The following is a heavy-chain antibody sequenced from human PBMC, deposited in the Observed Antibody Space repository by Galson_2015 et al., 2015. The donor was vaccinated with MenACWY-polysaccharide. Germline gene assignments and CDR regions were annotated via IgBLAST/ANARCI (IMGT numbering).Heavy chain of an antibody. CDR3: ARDSASNWYYFDY. CDR1: GFTFSSYS. J-gene: IGHJ4*02. CDR2: ISSGSGTI. Sequence: SLRLSCAASGFTFSSYSMNWVRQAPGKGLEWVSYISSGSGTIYYADSVKGRFTISRDNAKNSLYLQMNSLRAEDTAVYYCARDSASNWYYFDYWDQGTLVTVSS. V-gene: IGHV3-48*01. D-gene: IGHD6-13*01.